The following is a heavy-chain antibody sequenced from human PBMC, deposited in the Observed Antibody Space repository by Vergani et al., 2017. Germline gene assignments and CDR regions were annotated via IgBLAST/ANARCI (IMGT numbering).Heavy chain of an antibody. V-gene: IGHV4-34*01. CDR1: GAAIKDFY. D-gene: IGHD3-16*02. Sequence: QVQLQESGPGLVKPSETLSLTCTVSGAAIKDFYWSWIRQPPGKGLEWIGEINHSGSTNYNPSLKSRVTISVDTSKNQFSLKLSSVTAADTAVYYCASSYDYVWGSYRRFDYWGQGTLVTVSS. CDR3: ASSYDYVWGSYRRFDY. CDR2: INHSGST. J-gene: IGHJ4*02.